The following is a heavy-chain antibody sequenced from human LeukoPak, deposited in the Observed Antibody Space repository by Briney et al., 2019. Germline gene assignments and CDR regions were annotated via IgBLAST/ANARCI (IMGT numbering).Heavy chain of an antibody. J-gene: IGHJ6*03. Sequence: SVKVSCKASGGTFSSYAISWVRQAPGQGLEWMGGTIPIFGTANYAQKFQGRVTITTDESTSTAYMELSSLRSEDTAVYYCASVEPDYYYYMDVWGKGTTVTVSS. CDR1: GGTFSSYA. V-gene: IGHV1-69*05. CDR2: TIPIFGTA. D-gene: IGHD1-14*01. CDR3: ASVEPDYYYYMDV.